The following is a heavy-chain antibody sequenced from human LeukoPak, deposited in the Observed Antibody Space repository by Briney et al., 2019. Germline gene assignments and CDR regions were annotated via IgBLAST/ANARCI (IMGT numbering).Heavy chain of an antibody. J-gene: IGHJ4*02. CDR3: ARTVDYYGSGSYYVY. Sequence: APVKVSCKASGYTFTGYYMHWVRQAPGQGLGWMGWINPNSGGTNYAQKFQGRVTMTRDTSISTAYMELSRLRSDDTAVYYCARTVDYYGSGSYYVYWGQGTLVTVSS. V-gene: IGHV1-2*02. D-gene: IGHD3-10*01. CDR1: GYTFTGYY. CDR2: INPNSGGT.